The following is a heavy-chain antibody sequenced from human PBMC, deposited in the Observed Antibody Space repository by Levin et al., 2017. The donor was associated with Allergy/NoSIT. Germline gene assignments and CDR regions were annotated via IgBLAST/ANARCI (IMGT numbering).Heavy chain of an antibody. V-gene: IGHV4-34*01. CDR3: ARATTVTLGFDY. Sequence: SQTLSLTCAVYGGSFSGYYWSWIRQPPGKGLEWIGEINHSGSTNYNPSLKSRVTISVDTSKNQFSLKLSSVTAADTAVYYCARATTVTLGFDYWGQGTLVTVSS. CDR2: INHSGST. D-gene: IGHD4-17*01. J-gene: IGHJ4*02. CDR1: GGSFSGYY.